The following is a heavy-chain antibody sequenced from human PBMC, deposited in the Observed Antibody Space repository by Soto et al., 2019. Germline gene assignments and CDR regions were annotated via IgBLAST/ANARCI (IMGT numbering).Heavy chain of an antibody. CDR3: ARDLNWAFDH. V-gene: IGHV3-48*02. J-gene: IGHJ5*02. Sequence: PGGSLRLSCAASGFPFRSNSVNWVRQAPGKGLEWVSYITGSGTTTRYADSVKGRFTLSRDNAKNSLFLDMNSLTDEDTAVYYCARDLNWAFDHWGRGTLVTVSS. CDR1: GFPFRSNS. CDR2: ITGSGTTT. D-gene: IGHD1-1*01.